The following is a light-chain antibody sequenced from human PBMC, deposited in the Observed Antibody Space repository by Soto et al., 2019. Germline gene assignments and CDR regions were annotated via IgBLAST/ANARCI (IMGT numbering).Light chain of an antibody. CDR1: QSLLYSSNNKNY. V-gene: IGKV4-1*01. CDR3: LQYYGTQWT. Sequence: DIVMTQSPDSLAVSLGERATINCKSSQSLLYSSNNKNYLTWYQQKPGQPPKLLIYWASTRESGVPDRFSGSGSGTYFTLTITSLQAEDVAVYYCLQYYGTQWTFGQGTKVELK. J-gene: IGKJ1*01. CDR2: WAS.